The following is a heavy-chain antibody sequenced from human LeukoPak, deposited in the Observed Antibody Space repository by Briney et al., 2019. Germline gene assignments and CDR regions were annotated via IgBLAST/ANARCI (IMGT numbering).Heavy chain of an antibody. Sequence: GGSLRLSCAASGFTFSSYAMSWVRQAPGKGLEWVSSISGSGDTTYYADSVKGRFTISRDNSKNTLYLQMNSLRVEDTAVYYCARDLRYCSGGSCYQPYYFDYWGQGTLVTVSS. V-gene: IGHV3-23*01. D-gene: IGHD2-15*01. CDR2: ISGSGDTT. CDR1: GFTFSSYA. J-gene: IGHJ4*02. CDR3: ARDLRYCSGGSCYQPYYFDY.